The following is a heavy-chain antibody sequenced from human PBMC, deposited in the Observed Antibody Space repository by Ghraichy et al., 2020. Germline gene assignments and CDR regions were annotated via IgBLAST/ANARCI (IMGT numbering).Heavy chain of an antibody. CDR1: GFTFSSYS. CDR3: AREGGSSWYYYYYGMDV. J-gene: IGHJ6*02. D-gene: IGHD6-13*01. Sequence: GESLNISCAASGFTFSSYSMNWVRQAPGKGLEWVSSISSSSSYIYYADSVKGRFTISRDNAKNSLYLQMNSLRAEDTAVYYCAREGGSSWYYYYYGMDVWGQGTTVTVSS. V-gene: IGHV3-21*01. CDR2: ISSSSSYI.